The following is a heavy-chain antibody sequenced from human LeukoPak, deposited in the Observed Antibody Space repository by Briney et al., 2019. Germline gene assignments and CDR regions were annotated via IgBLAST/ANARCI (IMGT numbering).Heavy chain of an antibody. CDR2: IYSGGST. J-gene: IGHJ6*02. Sequence: GGSRRLAWAAAGLTVSSNYMSWVRQAPGKGLEWVAYIYSGGSTYYADSVKGRFTISRDNPKNPLYLQMNSLRAEDTAVYYWARDKVTMVRGVTAYYYGMDVWGQGTTVTVSS. CDR1: GLTVSSNY. D-gene: IGHD3-10*01. CDR3: ARDKVTMVRGVTAYYYGMDV. V-gene: IGHV3-53*01.